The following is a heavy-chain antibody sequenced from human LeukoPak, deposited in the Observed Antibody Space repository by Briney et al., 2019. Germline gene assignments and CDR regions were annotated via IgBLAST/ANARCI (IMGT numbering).Heavy chain of an antibody. CDR1: GYTFSDYY. J-gene: IGHJ6*02. CDR3: ARMRELWFGELLYAMDV. D-gene: IGHD3-10*01. Sequence: ASVKVSCKASGYTFSDYYMYWVRQAPGQGLEYVGWINPNNGGTNYAQKFQGRVTLTRDTSINTANLELSRLKSDDPAVYYCARMRELWFGELLYAMDVWGQGTTVTVSS. V-gene: IGHV1-2*02. CDR2: INPNNGGT.